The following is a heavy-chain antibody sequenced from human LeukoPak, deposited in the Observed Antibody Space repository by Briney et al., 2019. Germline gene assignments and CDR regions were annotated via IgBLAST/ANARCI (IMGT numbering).Heavy chain of an antibody. CDR2: INPSGGST. CDR1: GYTFTSYY. CDR3: ASRMVRGIDY. Sequence: ASVTVSCKASGYTFTSYYMHWVRQATGQGLEWMGIINPSGGSTSYAQKFQGRVTLTRDMSTSTVYMELSSLRSEDTAVYYCASRMVRGIDYWGQGTLVTVSS. J-gene: IGHJ4*02. D-gene: IGHD3-10*01. V-gene: IGHV1-46*01.